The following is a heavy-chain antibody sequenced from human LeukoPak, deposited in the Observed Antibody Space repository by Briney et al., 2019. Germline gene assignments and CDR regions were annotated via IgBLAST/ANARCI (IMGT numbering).Heavy chain of an antibody. V-gene: IGHV3-33*06. CDR2: IWYDGSYK. Sequence: GGSLRLSCAASGFTFSSYGMHWVRQAPGKGLEWVAVIWYDGSYKYYGDSVKGRFTISRDNSKNTLYLQMNSLRAEDTRVYYCAKQYYYGSGTLRGMDVWGEGTTVTVSS. D-gene: IGHD3-10*01. CDR3: AKQYYYGSGTLRGMDV. J-gene: IGHJ6*04. CDR1: GFTFSSYG.